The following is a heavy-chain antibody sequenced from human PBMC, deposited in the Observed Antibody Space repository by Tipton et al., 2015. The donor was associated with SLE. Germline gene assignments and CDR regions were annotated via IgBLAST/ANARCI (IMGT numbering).Heavy chain of an antibody. Sequence: SLRLSCAASGFTFSTYTMNWVRQAQGKGLDWVSSIFGNGDTAYYADSVKGRFTISRDNSKNTLYLQMNSLGTEDTAVYFCTKDHVPDGVYDIDMWGQGTMVTVSS. V-gene: IGHV3-23*01. CDR3: TKDHVPDGVYDIDM. D-gene: IGHD5/OR15-5a*01. CDR2: IFGNGDTA. J-gene: IGHJ3*02. CDR1: GFTFSTYT.